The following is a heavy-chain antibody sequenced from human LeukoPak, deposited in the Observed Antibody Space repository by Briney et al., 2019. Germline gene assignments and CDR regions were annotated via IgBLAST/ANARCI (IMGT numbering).Heavy chain of an antibody. CDR3: ARALYYYDSSGYLFDY. D-gene: IGHD3-22*01. CDR1: GGSISSSSYY. Sequence: SETLSLTCTVSGGSISSSSYYWGWIRQPPGKGLEWIGSIYYSGSTYYNPSLKSRVTISVDTSKNQFSLKLSSVTAADTAVYYCARALYYYDSSGYLFDYWGQGTLVTVSS. CDR2: IYYSGST. J-gene: IGHJ4*02. V-gene: IGHV4-39*07.